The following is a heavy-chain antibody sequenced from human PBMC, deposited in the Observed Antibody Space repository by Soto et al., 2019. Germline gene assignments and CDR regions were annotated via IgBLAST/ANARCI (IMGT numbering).Heavy chain of an antibody. CDR1: GFSRITRGVG. V-gene: IGHV2-5*02. J-gene: IGHJ4*02. Sequence: GATLVNPTQTLRLTCTFSGFSRITRGVGVGWIRQPPGKALEWLALIYWDDDKHYSPSLKSRLTITKDTSKNQVVLTMTNMDPVDTATYYGAHSLAWLHYLEYWGQGTLGSVSS. CDR2: IYWDDDK. D-gene: IGHD5-12*01. CDR3: AHSLAWLHYLEY.